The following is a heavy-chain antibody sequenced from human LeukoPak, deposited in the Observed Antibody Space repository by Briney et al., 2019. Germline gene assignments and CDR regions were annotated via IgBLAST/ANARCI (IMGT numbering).Heavy chain of an antibody. CDR1: GFTFSSYS. V-gene: IGHV3-48*01. D-gene: IGHD3-22*01. CDR3: ARGSTYYDSSGQVPFDY. CDR2: ISGSSSTI. J-gene: IGHJ4*02. Sequence: SGGSLRLSCAASGFTFSSYSMNWVRQAPGKGLEWGSYISGSSSTIYYADSVKGRFTISRDKGKNTLYLQMNSLRAEDTAVYYCARGSTYYDSSGQVPFDYWGQGTLVTVSS.